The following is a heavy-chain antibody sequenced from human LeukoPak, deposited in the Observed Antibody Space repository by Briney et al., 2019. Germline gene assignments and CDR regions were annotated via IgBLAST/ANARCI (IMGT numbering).Heavy chain of an antibody. CDR3: ARHVEITMIVVGRGVFDY. CDR2: IYHSGST. V-gene: IGHV4-38-2*01. J-gene: IGHJ4*02. D-gene: IGHD3-22*01. Sequence: PSETLSLTCAVSGYSISSGYYWGWIRQPPGKGLEWIGSIYHSGSTYYNPSLKSRVTISVDTSKNQFSLKLSSVTAADTAVYYYARHVEITMIVVGRGVFDYWGQGTLVTVSS. CDR1: GYSISSGYY.